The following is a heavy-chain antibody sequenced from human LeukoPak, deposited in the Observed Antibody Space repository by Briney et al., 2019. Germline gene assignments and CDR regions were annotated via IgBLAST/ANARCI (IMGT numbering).Heavy chain of an antibody. CDR2: IGVGGDT. Sequence: GGSLRLSCVASGFNFTKNDMHWVRQTTKRGLEWVSAIGVGGDTYYADHVKGRFTISRENGKKSVYLQMNSLRAGDTAVYFCAKAFDYNGLRGEGGSFDCWGQGALVTVSS. V-gene: IGHV3-13*01. J-gene: IGHJ4*02. CDR1: GFNFTKND. CDR3: AKAFDYNGLRGEGGSFDC. D-gene: IGHD4-11*01.